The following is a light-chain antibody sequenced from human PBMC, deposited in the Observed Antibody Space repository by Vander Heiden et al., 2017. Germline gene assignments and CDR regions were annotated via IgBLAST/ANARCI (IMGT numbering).Light chain of an antibody. Sequence: DIQMTQSPSSLSASVGDRVTITCRASQSISSHLNCYQQKPGKAPKLLIYAAFSLQSGVPSRFSGSGSGTDFTLTISSLQPEDFATYYCQQSYSTPRYTFGQGTKLEIK. V-gene: IGKV1-39*01. CDR1: QSISSH. CDR3: QQSYSTPRYT. CDR2: AAF. J-gene: IGKJ2*01.